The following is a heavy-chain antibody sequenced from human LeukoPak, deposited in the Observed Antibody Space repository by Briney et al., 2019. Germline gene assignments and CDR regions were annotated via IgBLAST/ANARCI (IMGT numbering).Heavy chain of an antibody. CDR3: ATDRGWRTSGYYLYYFEY. J-gene: IGHJ4*02. CDR1: GFPFNTYV. Sequence: GGSLRLSCAASGFPFNTYVMSWVRQAPGKGLEWVASIKHDGSEKYYVDSVRGRFTISRDNTKNLLYLQMSSLRAEDTAVYYCATDRGWRTSGYYLYYFEYWGQGTLVTFSS. CDR2: IKHDGSEK. V-gene: IGHV3-7*01. D-gene: IGHD3-3*01.